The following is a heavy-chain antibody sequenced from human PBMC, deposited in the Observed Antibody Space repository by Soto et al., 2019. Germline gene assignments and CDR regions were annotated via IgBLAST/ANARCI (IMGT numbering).Heavy chain of an antibody. CDR2: ILPVFGTT. V-gene: IGHV1-69*06. CDR1: GDTSSNYG. CDR3: ARDPDEVVGTDYHYYGMDV. J-gene: IGHJ6*02. D-gene: IGHD1-26*01. Sequence: GASVKVSCKASGDTSSNYGVSWVRQAPGQGXEWMGGILPVFGTTTYARNFQGRITITADKSTSTVYMELTSLRSDDTATYYCARDPDEVVGTDYHYYGMDVWDQGATVTVSS.